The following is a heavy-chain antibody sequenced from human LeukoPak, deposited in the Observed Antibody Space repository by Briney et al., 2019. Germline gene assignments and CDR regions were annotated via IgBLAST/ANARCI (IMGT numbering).Heavy chain of an antibody. J-gene: IGHJ4*02. CDR1: GFTFSSYA. D-gene: IGHD3-22*01. CDR3: AKDHSFGYYYDSSGYYYY. V-gene: IGHV3-23*01. Sequence: GGSLRLSCAASGFTFSSYAMGWVRQAPGKGLEWVSAISGSGGSTYYADSVKGRFTISRDNSKNTLYLQMNSLRAEDTAVYYCAKDHSFGYYYDSSGYYYYWGQGTLVTVSS. CDR2: ISGSGGST.